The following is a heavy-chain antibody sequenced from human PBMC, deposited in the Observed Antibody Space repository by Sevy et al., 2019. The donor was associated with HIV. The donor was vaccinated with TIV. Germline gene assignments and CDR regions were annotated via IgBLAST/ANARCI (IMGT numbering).Heavy chain of an antibody. CDR3: ARDAAGHYDFWSGYYEFDY. D-gene: IGHD3-3*01. CDR2: ISSSSSYI. V-gene: IGHV3-21*01. J-gene: IGHJ4*02. Sequence: GGSLRLSCAASGFTFSSYSMNWVRQAPGKGLEWVSSISSSSSYIYYADSVKGRFTISRDNAKNSLYLQMNSLRAEDTAVYYCARDAAGHYDFWSGYYEFDYWGQRTLVTVSS. CDR1: GFTFSSYS.